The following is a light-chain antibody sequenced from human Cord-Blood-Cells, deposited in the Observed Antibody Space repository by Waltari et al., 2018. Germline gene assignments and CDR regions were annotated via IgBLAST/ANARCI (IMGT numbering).Light chain of an antibody. Sequence: EIVMTQPPATLSVSPGARAPLSCRASQSVSSNLAWYQQKPGQAPRLLIYGASTRATGIPARFSGSGSGTEFTLTISSLQSEDFAVYYCQQYNNWPPFTFGPGTKVDIK. CDR1: QSVSSN. CDR3: QQYNNWPPFT. CDR2: GAS. J-gene: IGKJ3*01. V-gene: IGKV3-15*01.